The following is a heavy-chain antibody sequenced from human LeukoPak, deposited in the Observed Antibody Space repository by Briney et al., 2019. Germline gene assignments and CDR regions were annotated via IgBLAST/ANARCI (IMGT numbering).Heavy chain of an antibody. Sequence: SETLSLTCAVSGGSISSGGYSWSWIRQPPGKGLEWIGEINHSGSTNYNPSLKSRVTISVDTSKNQFSLKLSSVTAADTAVYYCARGRRYSGYSSSWYEALADYWGQGTLVTVSS. CDR3: ARGRRYSGYSSSWYEALADY. D-gene: IGHD6-13*01. CDR2: INHSGST. CDR1: GGSISSGGYS. V-gene: IGHV4-34*01. J-gene: IGHJ4*02.